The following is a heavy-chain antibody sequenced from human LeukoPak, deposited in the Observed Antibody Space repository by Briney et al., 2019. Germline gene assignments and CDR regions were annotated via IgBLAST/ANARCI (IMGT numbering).Heavy chain of an antibody. Sequence: SETLSLTCTVSGGSISSGDYYWSWIRQPPGKGLEWIGYIYYSGSTYYNPSLKSRVTISVDTSKNQFSLKLSSVTAADTAVYYCATYCSSTSCPHRRAFDIWGQGTMVTVSS. D-gene: IGHD2-2*01. J-gene: IGHJ3*02. CDR3: ATYCSSTSCPHRRAFDI. CDR2: IYYSGST. V-gene: IGHV4-30-4*08. CDR1: GGSISSGDYY.